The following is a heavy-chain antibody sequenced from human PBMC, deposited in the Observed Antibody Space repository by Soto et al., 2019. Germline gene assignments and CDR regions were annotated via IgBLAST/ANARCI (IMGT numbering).Heavy chain of an antibody. J-gene: IGHJ3*02. V-gene: IGHV1-8*01. CDR3: ARGRLHQIDAFDI. CDR1: GYTFTSYD. Sequence: ASVKVSCKASGYTFTSYDINWVRQATGQGLEWMGWMNPNSGNTGYAQKFQGRVTMTRNTSISTAYMELSSLRSEDTAVYYCARGRLHQIDAFDIWGQETMVAVSS. D-gene: IGHD2-21*01. CDR2: MNPNSGNT.